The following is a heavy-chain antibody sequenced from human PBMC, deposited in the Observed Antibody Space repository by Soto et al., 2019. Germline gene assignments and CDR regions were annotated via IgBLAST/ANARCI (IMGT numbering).Heavy chain of an antibody. CDR2: INHIGTT. Sequence: PSETLSLTGTVYGGSFTFNGYYWSWIRQPPRKGLKWIGEINHIGTTKYNPSLESRVTISRDTSKNHFSFDLTSVTAADTAVYYCVRGRILRLRFGDFGSWGQGTLVTV. CDR3: VRGRILRLRFGDFGS. CDR1: GGSFTFNGYY. J-gene: IGHJ4*02. V-gene: IGHV4-34*01. D-gene: IGHD5-12*01.